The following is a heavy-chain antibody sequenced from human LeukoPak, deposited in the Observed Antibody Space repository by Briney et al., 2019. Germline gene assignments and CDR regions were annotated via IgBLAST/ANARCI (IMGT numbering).Heavy chain of an antibody. D-gene: IGHD2-2*01. CDR2: ISYEGSKK. CDR1: IFTFATYC. V-gene: IGHV3-30*18. J-gene: IGHJ6*02. Sequence: GGSLRLAWAVSIFTFATYCIGCVRQAPAKGLGWVAVISYEGSKKYYADSVKGRFTISRDNSKNRLYLQMNSLRAEDTSVYYCPKDSRSVTGEDDYYYYSCMDVWGQGTTVTVSS. CDR3: PKDSRSVTGEDDYYYYSCMDV.